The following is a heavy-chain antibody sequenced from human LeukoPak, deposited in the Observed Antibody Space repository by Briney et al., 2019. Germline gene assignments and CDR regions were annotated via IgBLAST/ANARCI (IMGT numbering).Heavy chain of an antibody. J-gene: IGHJ4*02. D-gene: IGHD3-22*01. CDR3: ASNQGGYYPFDY. Sequence: GGSLRLSCAASGFTFSSYAMSWVRQAPGKGLEWVSAISGSGGSTYYADSVKCRFTISRDNSKNTLYLQMKSLRAEDTAVYYRASNQGGYYPFDYWGQGTLVTVSS. CDR1: GFTFSSYA. V-gene: IGHV3-23*01. CDR2: ISGSGGST.